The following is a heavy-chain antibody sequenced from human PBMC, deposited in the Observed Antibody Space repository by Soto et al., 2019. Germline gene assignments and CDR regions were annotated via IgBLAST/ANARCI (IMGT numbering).Heavy chain of an antibody. CDR2: INSDESTT. D-gene: IGHD2-2*01. CDR3: AKSSSTIAHLGYYYYMDV. Sequence: GGSLRLSCAASGFTFSNYWMHWVRQAPGKGLEWVSRINSDESTTGYADSVKGRFTISRDNAKNTLYLQMNSLRAEDTAVYYCAKSSSTIAHLGYYYYMDVWGKGTTVTVSS. V-gene: IGHV3-74*01. CDR1: GFTFSNYW. J-gene: IGHJ6*03.